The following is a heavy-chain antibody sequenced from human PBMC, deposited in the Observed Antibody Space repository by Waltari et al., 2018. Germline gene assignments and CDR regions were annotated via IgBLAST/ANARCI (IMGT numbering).Heavy chain of an antibody. J-gene: IGHJ5*02. D-gene: IGHD2-21*01. V-gene: IGHV4-39*01. Sequence: QLQLQESGPGLVTPSETLSLTCTVSGDSLTSYISYWGWIRQPPGKGLEWIATISYRGATYYSPSLKSRVTISIDTSKNQFSLKVTSVTAADTAVYYCARQGYCGGDCYSDTWGQGTLVTVSP. CDR1: GDSLTSYISY. CDR3: ARQGYCGGDCYSDT. CDR2: ISYRGAT.